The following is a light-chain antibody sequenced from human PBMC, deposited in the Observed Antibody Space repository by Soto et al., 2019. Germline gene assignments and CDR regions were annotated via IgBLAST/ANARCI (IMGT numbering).Light chain of an antibody. CDR3: QQYGSSTIT. CDR2: GAS. J-gene: IGKJ5*01. CDR1: QSLSSSY. Sequence: EIVLTQSPGTLSLSPGERATLSCRASQSLSSSYLAWYQKKPGQAHRLLIYGASSRATGIPDRFSGSGAGTDFTLTISRLEPEDFAVYYCQQYGSSTITFGQGTRLQI. V-gene: IGKV3-20*01.